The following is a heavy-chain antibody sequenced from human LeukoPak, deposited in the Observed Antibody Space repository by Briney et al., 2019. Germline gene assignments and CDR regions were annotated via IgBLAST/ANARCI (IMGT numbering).Heavy chain of an antibody. D-gene: IGHD3-3*01. Sequence: KPSETLSHTCTVSGYSISSGYYWGWIRQPPGKGLEWIGSIYHSGSTYYNPSLKSRVTISVDTSKNQFSLKLSSVTAADTAVYYCAHYDFWSGHGGGYWGQGTLVTVSS. J-gene: IGHJ4*02. V-gene: IGHV4-38-2*02. CDR2: IYHSGST. CDR1: GYSISSGYY. CDR3: AHYDFWSGHGGGY.